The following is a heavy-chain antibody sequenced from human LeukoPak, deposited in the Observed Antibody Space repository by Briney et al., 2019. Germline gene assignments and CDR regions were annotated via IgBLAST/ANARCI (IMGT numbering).Heavy chain of an antibody. V-gene: IGHV3-30*03. Sequence: PGGSLRLSCAASGFTFSSYGMHWVRQAPGKVLEWVAVISYDGSNKYYADSVKGRFTISRDNSKNTLYLQMNSLRAEDTAVYYCARVRWGGLYYFDYWGQGTLVTVSS. D-gene: IGHD3-16*01. CDR3: ARVRWGGLYYFDY. CDR1: GFTFSSYG. CDR2: ISYDGSNK. J-gene: IGHJ4*02.